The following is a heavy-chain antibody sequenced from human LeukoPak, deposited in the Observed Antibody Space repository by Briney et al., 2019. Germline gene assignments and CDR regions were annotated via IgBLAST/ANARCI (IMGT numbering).Heavy chain of an antibody. J-gene: IGHJ3*02. CDR2: ISSSGSTI. D-gene: IGHD6-19*01. V-gene: IGHV3-11*01. CDR3: ARDSPLVWAVAGKGDAFDI. Sequence: GGSLRLSCAASGFTFSDYYMSWIRQAPGKGLEWVSYISSSGSTIYYADSVKGRFTISRDNAKNSLYLQMNSLRAEDTAVYYCARDSPLVWAVAGKGDAFDIWGQGTMVTVSS. CDR1: GFTFSDYY.